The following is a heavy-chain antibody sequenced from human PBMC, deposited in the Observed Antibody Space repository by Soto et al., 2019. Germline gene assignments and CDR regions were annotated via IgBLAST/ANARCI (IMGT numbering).Heavy chain of an antibody. J-gene: IGHJ4*02. V-gene: IGHV4-59*02. D-gene: IGHD3-22*01. CDR1: VASVNAYY. CDR3: AIVRHHYDNSGYQFYFDY. CDR2: IYYSGST. Sequence: ESLSLTCIVSVASVNAYYWSWIRQPPGKGLEWMGYIYYSGSTNYNPSLMSRVTISVATSKNHFSLKLISVTAADTAVYYCAIVRHHYDNSGYQFYFDYWGQGALVTVSS.